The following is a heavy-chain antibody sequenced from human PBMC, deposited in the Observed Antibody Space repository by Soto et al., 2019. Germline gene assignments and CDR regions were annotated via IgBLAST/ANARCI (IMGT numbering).Heavy chain of an antibody. Sequence: GESLKISCKGSGYSFTSYWIGWVRQMPGKGLEWMGIIYPGDSDTRYSPSFQGQVTISADKSISTAYLQWSSLKASDTAMYYCARQRIAAAGYYYGMDVWGQGTTVTAP. D-gene: IGHD6-13*01. J-gene: IGHJ6*02. CDR1: GYSFTSYW. CDR2: IYPGDSDT. CDR3: ARQRIAAAGYYYGMDV. V-gene: IGHV5-51*01.